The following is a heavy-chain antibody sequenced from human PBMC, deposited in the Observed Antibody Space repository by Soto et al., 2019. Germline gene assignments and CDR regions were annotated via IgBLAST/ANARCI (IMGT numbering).Heavy chain of an antibody. V-gene: IGHV3-53*01. Sequence: GGSLRLSCAASGFTVSSNYMSWVRQAPGKGLEWVSVIYSGGSTYYADSVKGRFTISRDNSKNTLYLQMNSLRAEDTAVYYCARVVAVAGHDAFDIWGQGTMVTVS. D-gene: IGHD6-19*01. J-gene: IGHJ3*02. CDR3: ARVVAVAGHDAFDI. CDR2: IYSGGST. CDR1: GFTVSSNY.